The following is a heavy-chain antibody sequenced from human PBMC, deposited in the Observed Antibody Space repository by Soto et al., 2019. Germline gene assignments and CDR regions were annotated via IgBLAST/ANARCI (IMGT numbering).Heavy chain of an antibody. Sequence: GGSLRLSCAASGFTFSSYSMNWVRQAPGKGLEWVSSISGSSSYISYEDSVKGRFTISRDKAKKSLYLQMNSLRAEDTAVYYCASAPYYYDRSGGDXWGQATLVTVSX. J-gene: IGHJ4*02. CDR1: GFTFSSYS. D-gene: IGHD3-22*01. V-gene: IGHV3-21*01. CDR3: ASAPYYYDRSGGDX. CDR2: ISGSSSYI.